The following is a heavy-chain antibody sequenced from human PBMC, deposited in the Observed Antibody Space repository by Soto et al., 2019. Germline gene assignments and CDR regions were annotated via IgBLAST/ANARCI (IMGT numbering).Heavy chain of an antibody. CDR1: GFPFTNYW. V-gene: IGHV3-7*01. Sequence: EVQWVESGGGLVQPGGSLRLSCAAYGFPFTNYWLSWVRQAPGQGLEWVANIKQDGGEKNYKDSVKGRLTISRDNARNSLSRKMNSLRAEGTAVYYCARRDTTSAGYFDLWGRGTLVTVAT. J-gene: IGHJ2*01. CDR3: ARRDTTSAGYFDL. CDR2: IKQDGGEK. D-gene: IGHD1-1*01.